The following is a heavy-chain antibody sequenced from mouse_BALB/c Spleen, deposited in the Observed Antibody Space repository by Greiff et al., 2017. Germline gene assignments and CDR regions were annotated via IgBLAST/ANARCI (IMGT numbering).Heavy chain of an antibody. CDR2: ISSGGGST. Sequence: EVKLVESGGGLVKPGGSLKLSCAASGFAFSSYDMSWVRQTPEKRLEWVAYISSGGGSTYYPDTVKGRFTISRDNAKNTLYLQMSSLKSEDTAMYYCASTASYYAMDYWGQGTSVTVSS. CDR3: ASTASYYAMDY. CDR1: GFAFSSYD. D-gene: IGHD1-2*01. V-gene: IGHV5-12-1*01. J-gene: IGHJ4*01.